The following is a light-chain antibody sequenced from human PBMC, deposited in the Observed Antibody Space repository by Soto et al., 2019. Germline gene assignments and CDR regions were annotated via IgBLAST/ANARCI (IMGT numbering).Light chain of an antibody. CDR2: GAS. V-gene: IGKV3-15*01. J-gene: IGKJ5*01. Sequence: EIVMTQSPATLSVSPGERATLSCRASQSVSTNLAWYQHKPGQAXRLLIYGASTRATGIPARFSGIVSGTEFTLTISSLQSEDFAVYYGQQYNNWPPITFGQGTRLEIK. CDR1: QSVSTN. CDR3: QQYNNWPPIT.